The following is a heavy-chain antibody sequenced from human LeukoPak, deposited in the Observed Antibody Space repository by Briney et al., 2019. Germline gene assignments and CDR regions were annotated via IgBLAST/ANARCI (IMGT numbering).Heavy chain of an antibody. CDR2: INPNSGGT. D-gene: IGHD3-10*01. CDR3: ARDFKVRGVTEVDNY. J-gene: IGHJ4*02. V-gene: IGHV1-2*06. CDR1: GYTFTGYY. Sequence: GASVKVSCTASGYTFTGYYMHWVRQAPGQGLEWMGRINPNSGGTNYAQKFQGRVTMTRDTSISTAYMELSRLRSDDTAVYYCARDFKVRGVTEVDNYWGQGTLVTVSS.